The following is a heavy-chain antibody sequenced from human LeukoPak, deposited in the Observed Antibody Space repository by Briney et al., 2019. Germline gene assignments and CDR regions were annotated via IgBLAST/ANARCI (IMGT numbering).Heavy chain of an antibody. V-gene: IGHV1-69*05. J-gene: IGHJ3*02. CDR2: IIPIFGTA. CDR3: ARSELYDSSGYYAFDI. CDR1: GGTFSSYA. D-gene: IGHD3-22*01. Sequence: SVKVSCKASGGTFSSYAISWVRQAPGQGLEWMGGIIPIFGTANYAQKFQGRVTITTDESTSTAYMELSSLRSEDTAVYYCARSELYDSSGYYAFDIWGQGTMVTVSS.